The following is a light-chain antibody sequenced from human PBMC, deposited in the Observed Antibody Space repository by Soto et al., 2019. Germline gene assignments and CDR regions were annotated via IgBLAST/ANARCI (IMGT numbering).Light chain of an antibody. CDR3: QQRSNWPIT. J-gene: IGKJ5*01. CDR1: QSVSSY. CDR2: DAS. V-gene: IGKV3-11*01. Sequence: EIVLTQSPATLSLSPGERATLSCRASQSVSSYLAWYQQKPGQAPRLLIYDASNRATGIPARFSGSGSGTDFTLIISSLEAEDFAVYYCQQRSNWPITFGQGTRLEIK.